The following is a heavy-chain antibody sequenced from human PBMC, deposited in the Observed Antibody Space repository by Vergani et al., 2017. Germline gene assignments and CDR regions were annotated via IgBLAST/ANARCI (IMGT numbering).Heavy chain of an antibody. Sequence: EVQLVESGGGLVQPGGSLRLSCAASGFTFSSYSMNWVRQAPGKGLEWVSYISSSSSTIYYADSVKGRFTISIDNAKNSLYLQMNSLRAEDTAVYYCARDIGGMSPRGYYGMDVWGQGTTVTVSS. V-gene: IGHV3-48*01. J-gene: IGHJ6*02. CDR3: ARDIGGMSPRGYYGMDV. D-gene: IGHD3-3*01. CDR1: GFTFSSYS. CDR2: ISSSSSTI.